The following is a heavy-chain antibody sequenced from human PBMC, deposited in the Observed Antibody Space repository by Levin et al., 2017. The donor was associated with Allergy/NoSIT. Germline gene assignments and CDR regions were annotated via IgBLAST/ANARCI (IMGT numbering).Heavy chain of an antibody. Sequence: SETLSLTCTVSGGSISNDDYYWTWIRQHPGKGLEWIGNIYYSGSTYYNPSLKSRLTISLDTSKNQFSLRLSSVTAAGTAVYYCARGVAGAGGRTFYMDVWGKGTTVTVSS. CDR2: IYYSGST. V-gene: IGHV4-31*03. D-gene: IGHD6-13*01. CDR3: ARGVAGAGGRTFYMDV. J-gene: IGHJ6*03. CDR1: GGSISNDDYY.